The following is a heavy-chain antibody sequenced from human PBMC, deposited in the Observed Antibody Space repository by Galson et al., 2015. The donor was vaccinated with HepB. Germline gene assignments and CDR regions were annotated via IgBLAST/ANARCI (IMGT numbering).Heavy chain of an antibody. V-gene: IGHV3-23*01. J-gene: IGHJ2*01. CDR1: GSTFGSDG. Sequence: SLRLSCAASGSTFGSDGMSWVRQAPGKGLEWVSSITGSAGRTSYADSVKGRFIISRDNSQNTLYLQMNSLRAEDTATYFCTKDLRISVVNRGWYFDLWGRGTLVAVSS. CDR3: TKDLRISVVNRGWYFDL. CDR2: ITGSAGRT. D-gene: IGHD5/OR15-5a*01.